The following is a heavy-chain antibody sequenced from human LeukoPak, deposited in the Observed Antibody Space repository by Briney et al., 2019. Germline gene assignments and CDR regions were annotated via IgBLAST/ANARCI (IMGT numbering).Heavy chain of an antibody. Sequence: GGSLRLSCGVSGFTFSDYWMSWVRQAPGKGLGWVANIKRDGSEEYYVDSVKGRFTISRDNARNSLFLQMNSLRAEDTAVYYCARIAATSRSLNYYFYYMDVWGKGTTVTVSS. J-gene: IGHJ6*03. V-gene: IGHV3-7*01. D-gene: IGHD6-25*01. CDR2: IKRDGSEE. CDR1: GFTFSDYW. CDR3: ARIAATSRSLNYYFYYMDV.